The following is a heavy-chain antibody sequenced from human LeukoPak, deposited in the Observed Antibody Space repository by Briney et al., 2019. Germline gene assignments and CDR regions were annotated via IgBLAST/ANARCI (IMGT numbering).Heavy chain of an antibody. Sequence: SETLSLTCTVSGGSISSYYWSWLRQPPGKGLEWIGYIYYSGSTNYNPSLKSRVTISVDTSKNQFSLKLSSVTAADTAVYYCARDGGYSYGYYYYMDVWGKGTTVTVSS. J-gene: IGHJ6*03. CDR2: IYYSGST. V-gene: IGHV4-59*01. CDR3: ARDGGYSYGYYYYMDV. CDR1: GGSISSYY. D-gene: IGHD5-18*01.